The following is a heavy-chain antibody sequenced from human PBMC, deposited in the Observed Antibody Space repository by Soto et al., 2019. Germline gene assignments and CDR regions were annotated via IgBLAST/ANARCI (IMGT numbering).Heavy chain of an antibody. V-gene: IGHV1-69*01. Sequence: QLQLVQSGAEVKKPGSSVKVSCKASGGSFTRAAISWVRQAPGQGLEWMGGTIPTFGTANYAQRFQDRVTITADESTTTVYMDLSSLTSEDTAVYYCARGIGSSSEAWYFDLWGRGTLVTVSS. CDR1: GGSFTRAA. D-gene: IGHD6-13*01. CDR3: ARGIGSSSEAWYFDL. CDR2: TIPTFGTA. J-gene: IGHJ2*01.